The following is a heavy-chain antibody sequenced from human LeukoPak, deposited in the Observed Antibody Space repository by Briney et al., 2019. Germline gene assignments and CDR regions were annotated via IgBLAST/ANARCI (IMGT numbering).Heavy chain of an antibody. CDR1: GGSISSSSYY. Sequence: SETLFLTCTVSGGSISSSSYYWGWIRQPPGKGLEWIGSIYYSGSTYYNPSLKSRVTISVDTSKNQFSLKLSSVTAADTAVYYCASRYDFWSGYYTEAAFDYWGQGTLVTVSS. CDR2: IYYSGST. CDR3: ASRYDFWSGYYTEAAFDY. V-gene: IGHV4-39*01. J-gene: IGHJ4*02. D-gene: IGHD3-3*01.